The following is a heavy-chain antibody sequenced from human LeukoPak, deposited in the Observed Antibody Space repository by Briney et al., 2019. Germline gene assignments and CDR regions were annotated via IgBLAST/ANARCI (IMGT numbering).Heavy chain of an antibody. CDR1: GGSISSGDYY. Sequence: PSETLSLTCTVSGGSISSGDYYWSWIRQPPGKGLEWIGYIYYSGSTYYNPSLKSRVTISVATSKNQFSLKLSSVTAADTAVYYCAREPPRRGYYYMDVWGKGTTVTVSS. V-gene: IGHV4-30-4*08. CDR2: IYYSGST. D-gene: IGHD1-14*01. CDR3: AREPPRRGYYYMDV. J-gene: IGHJ6*03.